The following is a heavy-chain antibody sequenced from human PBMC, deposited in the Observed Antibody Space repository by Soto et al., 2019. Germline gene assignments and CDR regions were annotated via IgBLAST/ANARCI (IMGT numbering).Heavy chain of an antibody. D-gene: IGHD3-22*01. CDR1: GFSLSTRAGG. CDR3: SQRPFYDHSGYPDY. CDR2: IYWNDDK. Sequence: AGPTLVNPTQTITLTCTFSGFSLSTRAGGVGWRRQPPGKALEWLAIIYWNDDKRYTPSLKSRLTINKDTSKNQVVLTMTTMDPVDTATYYCSQRPFYDHSGYPDYWGQGTLVTVSS. J-gene: IGHJ4*02. V-gene: IGHV2-5*01.